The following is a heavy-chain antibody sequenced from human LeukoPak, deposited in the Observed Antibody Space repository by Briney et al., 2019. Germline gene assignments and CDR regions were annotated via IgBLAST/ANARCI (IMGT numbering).Heavy chain of an antibody. Sequence: PSETLSLTCTVSGYSISSGYYWGWIRQPPGKGLEWIGSIYHSGSTYYNPSLKSRVTISVDTSKNQFSLKLSSVTAADTAVYYCASWTNTFGGVVVTYWSQGTLVTVSS. J-gene: IGHJ4*02. D-gene: IGHD3-16*02. CDR2: IYHSGST. CDR3: ASWTNTFGGVVVTY. CDR1: GYSISSGYY. V-gene: IGHV4-38-2*02.